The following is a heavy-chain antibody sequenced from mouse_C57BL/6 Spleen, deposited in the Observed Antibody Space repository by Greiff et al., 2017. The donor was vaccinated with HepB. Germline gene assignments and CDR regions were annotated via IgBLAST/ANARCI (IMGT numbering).Heavy chain of an antibody. Sequence: VQLQQSGPELVKPGASVKISCKASGYTFTDYYMNWVKQSHGKSLEWIGDINPNNGGTSYNQKFKGKATLTVDKSSSTAYMELRSLTSEDSAVYYCASRLRQLRLSWFAYWGQGTLVTVSA. CDR1: GYTFTDYY. J-gene: IGHJ3*01. D-gene: IGHD3-2*02. CDR3: ASRLRQLRLSWFAY. V-gene: IGHV1-26*01. CDR2: INPNNGGT.